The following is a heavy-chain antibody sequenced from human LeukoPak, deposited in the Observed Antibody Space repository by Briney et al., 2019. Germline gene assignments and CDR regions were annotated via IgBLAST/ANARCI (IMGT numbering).Heavy chain of an antibody. Sequence: GGSLRLSCAASGFTFSSYGMHWVRQAPGKGLEWVAFIRYDGSNKYYADSVKGRFTISRDNSKNTLYLQMNSLRAEDTAVYYCVKDQREGSSSWYFPHFDYWGQGTLVTVSS. CDR3: VKDQREGSSSWYFPHFDY. CDR2: IRYDGSNK. D-gene: IGHD6-13*01. CDR1: GFTFSSYG. V-gene: IGHV3-30*02. J-gene: IGHJ4*02.